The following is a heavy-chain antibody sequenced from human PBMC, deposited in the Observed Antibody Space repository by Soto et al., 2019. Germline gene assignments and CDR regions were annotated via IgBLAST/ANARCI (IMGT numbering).Heavy chain of an antibody. V-gene: IGHV3-74*01. D-gene: IGHD3-3*01. J-gene: IGHJ6*02. CDR1: GFSFNYYW. Sequence: GGSLRLSCAASGFSFNYYWMNWVRQVPGKGLVWVSRMNGDGTSADYADSVKGRFTISRDKAKNTLYLQMNSLRAEDTAVYYCAGEFYDFWRGHYDYAMAVWGQGTTVIFSS. CDR3: AGEFYDFWRGHYDYAMAV. CDR2: MNGDGTSA.